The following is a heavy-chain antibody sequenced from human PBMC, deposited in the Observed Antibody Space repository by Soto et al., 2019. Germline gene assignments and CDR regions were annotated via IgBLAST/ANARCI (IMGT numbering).Heavy chain of an antibody. V-gene: IGHV4-61*08. Sequence: QVQLQESGPGLVKPSETLSLTCTVSGGSVNSGAYSWTWIRQPPGEGLEWIGSIYYTGSTNYNPSLKSRVTVSLDTSKNQFSLQLTSVTAADTAVYYCARDQYSGYDFALWGQGTLVTVSS. CDR1: GGSVNSGAYS. D-gene: IGHD5-12*01. J-gene: IGHJ5*02. CDR2: IYYTGST. CDR3: ARDQYSGYDFAL.